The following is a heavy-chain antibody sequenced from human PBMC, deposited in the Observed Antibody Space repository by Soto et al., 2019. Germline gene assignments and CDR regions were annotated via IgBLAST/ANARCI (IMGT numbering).Heavy chain of an antibody. Sequence: GGSLRLSCAASEFTFSTYWMHWVRQAPGKGLVWVSRINSDGSRTTYADSVRGRFTISRDNDKNTLYLQMNSLRPEDTAVYYCARGEGSCTSTTCYAGNSWFAPWGQGTPVTVSS. CDR2: INSDGSRT. J-gene: IGHJ5*02. V-gene: IGHV3-74*01. CDR1: EFTFSTYW. CDR3: ARGEGSCTSTTCYAGNSWFAP. D-gene: IGHD2-2*01.